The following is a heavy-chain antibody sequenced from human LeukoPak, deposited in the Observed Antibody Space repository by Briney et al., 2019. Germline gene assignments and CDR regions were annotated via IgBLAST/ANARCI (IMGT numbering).Heavy chain of an antibody. CDR2: ISYSGST. CDR1: GGSISNYY. CDR3: AREGGPYRPLDY. Sequence: SETLSLTCTVSGGSISNYYWSWIRQPPGKELEWIGDISYSGSTTYKPSLISRVTISVDTSKNQFSLKLNSVTAADTAVYYCAREGGPYRPLDYSGQGTLVTVAS. V-gene: IGHV4-59*01. J-gene: IGHJ4*01.